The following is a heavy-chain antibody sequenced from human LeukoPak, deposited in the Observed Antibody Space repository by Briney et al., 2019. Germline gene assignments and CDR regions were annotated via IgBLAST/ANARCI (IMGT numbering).Heavy chain of an antibody. Sequence: SETLSLTCTVSGGSISSSSYYWGWIRQPPGKGLEWIGSIYYSGSTYYNPSLKSRVTISVDTSKNRFSLKLSSVTAADTAVYYCAALGGSVWSEIDNWGQGTLVTVSS. CDR1: GGSISSSSYY. CDR2: IYYSGST. J-gene: IGHJ4*02. D-gene: IGHD6-19*01. V-gene: IGHV4-39*01. CDR3: AALGGSVWSEIDN.